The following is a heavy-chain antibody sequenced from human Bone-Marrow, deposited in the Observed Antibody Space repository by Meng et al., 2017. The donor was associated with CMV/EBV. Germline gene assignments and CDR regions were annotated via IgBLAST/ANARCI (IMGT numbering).Heavy chain of an antibody. CDR3: TRSTEYSIKAWFDS. Sequence: GGSLRLSCAASGFTFRDSAMHWVRQAPGKGLEWIGHIRGNSKNYATAYAASVKGRFTISRDESQETAYLQMNSLRTEDTALYYCTRSTEYSIKAWFDSWGQGTLVTVSS. D-gene: IGHD6-6*01. CDR2: IRGNSKNYAT. J-gene: IGHJ5*01. V-gene: IGHV3-73*01. CDR1: GFTFRDSA.